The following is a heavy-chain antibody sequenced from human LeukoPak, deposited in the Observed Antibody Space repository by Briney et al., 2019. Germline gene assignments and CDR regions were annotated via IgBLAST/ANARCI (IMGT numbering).Heavy chain of an antibody. CDR3: AKDATPGNSIWDYFAF. J-gene: IGHJ4*02. V-gene: IGHV3-23*01. CDR2: IGSTDI. Sequence: PGGSLTLSCAASGFTFNICAMSWVRQAPGKGLEWVSSIGSTDIYYADSVKGRFTVSRDNSKNTLYLHLNSLRAEDSAVYYCAKDATPGNSIWDYFAFWGQGTVSPSPQ. D-gene: IGHD1-7*01. CDR1: GFTFNICA.